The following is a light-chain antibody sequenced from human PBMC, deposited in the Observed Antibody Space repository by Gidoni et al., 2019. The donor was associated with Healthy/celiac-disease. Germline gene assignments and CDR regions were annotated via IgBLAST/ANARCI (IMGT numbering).Light chain of an antibody. J-gene: IGKJ4*01. CDR3: MQALLTPFT. V-gene: IGKV2-28*01. CDR2: LGS. CDR1: QSLLHSNGYNY. Sequence: DIVMTQSPLSLPVTPGEPASISCRSSQSLLHSNGYNYLDWYLQKPGQSPQLLIYLGSNRASGVPDRFSGILSGTDFTLKISRVEAEDVGVYYCMQALLTPFTFGGGTKVELK.